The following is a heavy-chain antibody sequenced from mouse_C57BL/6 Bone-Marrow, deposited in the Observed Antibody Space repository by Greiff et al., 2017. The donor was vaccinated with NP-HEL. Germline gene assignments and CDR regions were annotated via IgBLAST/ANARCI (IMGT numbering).Heavy chain of an antibody. Sequence: QVQLQQPGAELVRPGSSVKLSCKASGYTFTSYWMDWVKQRPGQGLEWIGNIYPSDSETHYNQKFKDKATLTVDKSSSTAYMQLSSLTSEDSAVYYCARRKNWSFAYWGQGTLVTVSA. V-gene: IGHV1-61*01. CDR1: GYTFTSYW. J-gene: IGHJ3*01. CDR3: ARRKNWSFAY. CDR2: IYPSDSET. D-gene: IGHD4-1*01.